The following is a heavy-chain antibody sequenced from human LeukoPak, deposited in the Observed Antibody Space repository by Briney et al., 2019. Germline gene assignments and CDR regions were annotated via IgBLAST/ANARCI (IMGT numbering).Heavy chain of an antibody. CDR3: ARDRGDYYDSSGYYSLYNWFDP. J-gene: IGHJ5*02. V-gene: IGHV1-46*01. CDR2: INHSGGSI. CDR1: GYTFTSYY. Sequence: GASVKVSCKASGYTFTSYYMHWVRQAPGQGLEWMGIINHSGGSISYAQKFQGRVTMTRDTSTSTVYMELSSLRSEDTAVYYCARDRGDYYDSSGYYSLYNWFDPWGQGTLVTVSS. D-gene: IGHD3-22*01.